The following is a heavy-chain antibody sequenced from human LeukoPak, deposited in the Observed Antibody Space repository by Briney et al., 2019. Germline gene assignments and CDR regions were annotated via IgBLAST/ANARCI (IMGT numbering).Heavy chain of an antibody. V-gene: IGHV4-59*12. CDR3: ARGMVGSMVRGVTDY. CDR1: GGSISSYY. CDR2: IYYSGST. Sequence: SETLSLTRTVSGGSISSYYWSWIRQPPGKGLEWIGYIYYSGSTNYNPSLKSRVTISVDTSKNQFSLKLSSVTAADTAVYYCARGMVGSMVRGVTDYWGQGTLVTVSS. D-gene: IGHD3-10*01. J-gene: IGHJ4*02.